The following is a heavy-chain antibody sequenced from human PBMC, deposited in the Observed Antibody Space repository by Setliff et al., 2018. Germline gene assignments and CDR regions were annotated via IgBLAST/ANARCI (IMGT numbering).Heavy chain of an antibody. D-gene: IGHD3-10*01. Sequence: SETLSLTCTVSGGSISSSYWSWIRQPPGKGLEWIGYIYSSGSTNNNPSLKSRATISVDTSKNQLSLKVNSVTAADTAVYYCARSLGSGSYWNSRPFYSDYWGQGTLVTVSS. CDR3: ARSLGSGSYWNSRPFYSDY. J-gene: IGHJ4*02. V-gene: IGHV4-59*08. CDR1: GGSISSSY. CDR2: IYSSGST.